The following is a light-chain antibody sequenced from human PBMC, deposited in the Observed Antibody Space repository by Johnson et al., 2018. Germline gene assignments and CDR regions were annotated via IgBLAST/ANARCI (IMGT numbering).Light chain of an antibody. J-gene: IGLJ1*01. Sequence: QSVLTQPPSVSAAPGQKVTISCSGSSYNIGNNYVSWYQQLPGTAPKLLIYENNKRPSGIPDRFSGSKSGTSATLGITGLQTGDEADYYCGTWDSSLSAGNVFGTGTKFTVL. CDR1: SYNIGNNY. V-gene: IGLV1-51*02. CDR3: GTWDSSLSAGNV. CDR2: ENN.